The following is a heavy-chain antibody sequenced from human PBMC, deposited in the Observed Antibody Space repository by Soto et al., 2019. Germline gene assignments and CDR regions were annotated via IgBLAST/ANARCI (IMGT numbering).Heavy chain of an antibody. D-gene: IGHD1-26*01. J-gene: IGHJ3*01. V-gene: IGHV1-18*01. CDR1: GYTFASYG. CDR2: ISAYNGNT. Sequence: GAAVNVSCKASGYTFASYGISWGRQAPGRGLEGMGWISAYNGNTNCAQKLQGRVTMTTDTSTSTAYMELRSLRSDDTAVYYCARVLRSSVWANGAFHDAFAFSGQGTMVTGSS. CDR3: ARVLRSSVWANGAFHDAFAF.